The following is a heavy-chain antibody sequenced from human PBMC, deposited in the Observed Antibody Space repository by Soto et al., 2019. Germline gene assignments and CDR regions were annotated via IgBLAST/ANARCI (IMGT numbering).Heavy chain of an antibody. V-gene: IGHV4-39*01. Sequence: QLQLQESGPGLVKPSETLSLTCTVTGGPISSSGDYWGWVRQTPGKGLGWIGTISNSGSTYYTPSVMSRVIISVDTSKKQFSLRLISVTAADTAVYYCASGLSSSAYLDYWGQGSLVTVSA. CDR3: ASGLSSSAYLDY. CDR1: GGPISSSGDY. CDR2: ISNSGST. J-gene: IGHJ4*02. D-gene: IGHD6-19*01.